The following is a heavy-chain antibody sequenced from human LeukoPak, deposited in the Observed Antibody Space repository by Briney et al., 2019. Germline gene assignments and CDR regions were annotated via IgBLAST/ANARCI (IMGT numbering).Heavy chain of an antibody. CDR2: INGNGGSR. J-gene: IGHJ4*02. CDR1: GFTFSRYA. V-gene: IGHV3-20*04. Sequence: PGGSLRLSCAASGFTFSRYAMTWVRQAPGKGLEWVSGINGNGGSRGYAASVKGRFTISRDNAKNSLYLQMNSLRAEDTAVYYCARDFITGTTWGILGYWGQGTLVTVSS. D-gene: IGHD1-20*01. CDR3: ARDFITGTTWGILGY.